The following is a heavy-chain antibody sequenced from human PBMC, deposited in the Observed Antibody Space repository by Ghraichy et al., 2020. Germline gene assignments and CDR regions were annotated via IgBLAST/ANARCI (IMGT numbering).Heavy chain of an antibody. V-gene: IGHV1-2*02. CDR3: ASDGRTYYDSSGYNNWFDP. D-gene: IGHD3-22*01. Sequence: ASVKVSCKASGYTFTGYYMHWVRQAPGQGLEWMGWINPNSGGTNYAQKFQGRVTMTRDTSISTAYMELSRLRSDDTAVYYCASDGRTYYDSSGYNNWFDPWGQGTLVTVSS. CDR1: GYTFTGYY. CDR2: INPNSGGT. J-gene: IGHJ5*02.